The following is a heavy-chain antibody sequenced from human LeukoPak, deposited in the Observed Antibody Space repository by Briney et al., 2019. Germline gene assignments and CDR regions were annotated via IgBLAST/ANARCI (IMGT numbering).Heavy chain of an antibody. CDR3: AMSVEMPPIPSLDY. Sequence: AASVKVSCKTSGYIFTPHHIHWMRQAPGQGLELLGWVSAANNPEYSQKFQGRVVITRDASATTSYLELNSLRSEDTAVYYGAMSVEMPPIPSLDYWGQGTLVTVSS. D-gene: IGHD5-24*01. V-gene: IGHV1-3*01. J-gene: IGHJ4*02. CDR1: GYIFTPHH. CDR2: VSAANNP.